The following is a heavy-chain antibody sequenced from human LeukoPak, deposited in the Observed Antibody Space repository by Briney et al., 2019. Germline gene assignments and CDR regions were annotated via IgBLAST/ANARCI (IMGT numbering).Heavy chain of an antibody. J-gene: IGHJ6*03. CDR1: GYTFTSYG. D-gene: IGHD3-9*01. CDR3: ARDPALYYDILTGYYNGRFLHYYYMDV. V-gene: IGHV1-18*01. CDR2: ISAYNGNT. Sequence: ASVKVSCKASGYTFTSYGISWVRQAPGQGLEWMGWISAYNGNTNYAQKLQGRVTMTTDTSTSTAYMELRGLRSDDTAVYYCARDPALYYDILTGYYNGRFLHYYYMDVWGKGTTVTISS.